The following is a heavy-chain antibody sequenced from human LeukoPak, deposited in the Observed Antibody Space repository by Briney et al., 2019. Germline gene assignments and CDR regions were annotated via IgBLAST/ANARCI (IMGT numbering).Heavy chain of an antibody. V-gene: IGHV4-59*01. CDR1: GGSISTYY. J-gene: IGHJ6*03. CDR2: IYYSGST. CDR3: ARTTEGYCSSASCFGFSYSYYMDV. Sequence: SETLSLTCTLSGGSISTYYWSWIRQPPGKGLEWIGYIYYSGSTNYNPSLKSRVTISVDTSKHQFSLKLSSVIAADTAVYYCARTTEGYCSSASCFGFSYSYYMDVWGKGTTVTVSS. D-gene: IGHD2-2*01.